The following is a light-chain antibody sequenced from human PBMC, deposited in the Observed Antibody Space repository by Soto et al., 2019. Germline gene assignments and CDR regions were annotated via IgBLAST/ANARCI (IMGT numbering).Light chain of an antibody. Sequence: SSELTQPPSVSVSPGQTASITCSGDKLGDKYASWYQQKPGQSPVLVIYGDTKRPSGIPERFSGSNSGNTATLTISGTQAMDEADYYCQAWDTYTALFGGGTKLTVL. CDR1: KLGDKY. CDR3: QAWDTYTAL. V-gene: IGLV3-1*01. CDR2: GDT. J-gene: IGLJ2*01.